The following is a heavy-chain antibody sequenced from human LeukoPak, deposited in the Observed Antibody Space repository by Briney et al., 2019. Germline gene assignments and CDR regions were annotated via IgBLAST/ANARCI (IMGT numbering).Heavy chain of an antibody. CDR2: IYSSGNS. Sequence: SETLSLTCTVSGDSVTTNLYYWAWLRQPPGKGLEWIGNIYSSGNSYFNPSLEGRVNISVDTSKNQFSLKLSSVTAADTAVYYCARVSSGRYYFDYWGQGTLVTVSS. J-gene: IGHJ4*02. V-gene: IGHV4-39*07. D-gene: IGHD6-19*01. CDR3: ARVSSGRYYFDY. CDR1: GDSVTTNLYY.